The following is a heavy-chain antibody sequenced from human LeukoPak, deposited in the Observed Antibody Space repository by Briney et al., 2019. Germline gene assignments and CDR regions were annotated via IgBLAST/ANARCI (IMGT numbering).Heavy chain of an antibody. Sequence: SVKVSCKASGGTFSSYAISWVRQAPGQGLEWMGGIIPIFGTANYAQKFQGRVTITADESTSTAYMELSSLRSEDTAVYYCARYTSYSYGFDYWGQGTLVTVSS. V-gene: IGHV1-69*13. J-gene: IGHJ4*02. D-gene: IGHD5-18*01. CDR3: ARYTSYSYGFDY. CDR1: GGTFSSYA. CDR2: IIPIFGTA.